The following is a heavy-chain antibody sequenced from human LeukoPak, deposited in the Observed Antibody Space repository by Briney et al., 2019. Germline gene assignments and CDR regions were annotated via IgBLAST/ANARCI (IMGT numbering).Heavy chain of an antibody. CDR2: IQSSGST. J-gene: IGHJ4*02. CDR1: GGSISGGYY. CDR3: ARDGPVSYFDY. Sequence: SETLSLTCTVSGGSISGGYYWSWIRQPAGKGLEWIGRIQSSGSTNYNPSLKSRVTMSLDTSKNEFSLKLSSVTAADTAVYYCARDGPVSYFDYWGQGTLVTVSS. V-gene: IGHV4-4*07.